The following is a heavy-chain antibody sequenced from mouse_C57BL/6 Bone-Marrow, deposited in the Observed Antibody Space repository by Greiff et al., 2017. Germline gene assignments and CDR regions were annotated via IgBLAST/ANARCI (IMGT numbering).Heavy chain of an antibody. CDR3: AREAVDGYYPLNYFDY. CDR1: GYTFTSYW. V-gene: IGHV1-69*01. J-gene: IGHJ2*01. CDR2: IDPSDSYT. D-gene: IGHD2-3*01. Sequence: VQLQESGAELARPGASVKLSCKASGYTFTSYWMHWVKQRPGQGLEWIGEIDPSDSYTNYNQQFKGKSTLTVDKSSSTAYMQLSSLTSEDSAVYYCAREAVDGYYPLNYFDYWGQGTTLTVSS.